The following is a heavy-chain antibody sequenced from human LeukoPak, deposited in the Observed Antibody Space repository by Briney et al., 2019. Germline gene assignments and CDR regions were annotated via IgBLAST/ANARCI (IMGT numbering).Heavy chain of an antibody. CDR3: ARDLGPTTGYFDY. V-gene: IGHV4-31*03. D-gene: IGHD1-26*01. CDR1: GVSISSVGYY. Sequence: PSETLSLTCTVSGVSISSVGYYWSWIRQHPGKGLEWIGYIYYSGGTYHNPSLKSRDTISVDTSNSQFSLRLSSVTAADTAVYYCARDLGPTTGYFDYWGQGSLVTVSS. J-gene: IGHJ4*02. CDR2: IYYSGGT.